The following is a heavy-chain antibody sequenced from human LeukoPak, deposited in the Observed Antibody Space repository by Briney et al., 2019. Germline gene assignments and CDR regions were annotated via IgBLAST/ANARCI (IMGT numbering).Heavy chain of an antibody. D-gene: IGHD1-26*01. CDR2: ISSSSSYI. CDR1: EFSVGSNY. Sequence: GGSLRLSCAASEFSVGSNYMTWVRQAPGKGLEWVSSISSSSSYIYYADSVKGRFTISRDNAKNSLYLQMNSLRAEDTAVYYCARDAGWAYYYMDVWGKGTTVTVSS. J-gene: IGHJ6*03. V-gene: IGHV3-21*01. CDR3: ARDAGWAYYYMDV.